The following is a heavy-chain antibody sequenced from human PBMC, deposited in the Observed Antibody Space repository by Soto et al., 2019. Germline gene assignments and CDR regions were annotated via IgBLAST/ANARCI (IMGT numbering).Heavy chain of an antibody. CDR1: GFTFSDYY. V-gene: IGHV3-11*01. J-gene: IGHJ4*02. CDR3: TREASRTFDY. CDR2: ISPSGSTI. Sequence: VQLVESGGDWVKPGGSLRLSCAASGFTFSDYYMSWIRQAPGKGLEWLSYISPSGSTIKYADSVKGRFTISRDNAKESLNLQMNSLRAEDTAVYYCTREASRTFDYWGQGTLVTVSS.